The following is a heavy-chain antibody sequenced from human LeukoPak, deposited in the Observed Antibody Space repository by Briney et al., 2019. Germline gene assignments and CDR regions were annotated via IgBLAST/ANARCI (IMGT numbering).Heavy chain of an antibody. V-gene: IGHV4-59*08. CDR2: IHYSGST. CDR3: ARHYGP. Sequence: PSETLSLTCTVSGGSISSFYWNWIRQSPGKGLEWIGYIHYSGSTNYNPSLKSRVTLSLDAFNNEVSLKLSSVTATDTAVYYCARHYGPWGQGTLVTVSS. D-gene: IGHD3-10*01. J-gene: IGHJ4*02. CDR1: GGSISSFY.